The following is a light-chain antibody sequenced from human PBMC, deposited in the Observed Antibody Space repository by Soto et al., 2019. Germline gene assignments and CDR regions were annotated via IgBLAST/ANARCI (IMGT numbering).Light chain of an antibody. V-gene: IGLV1-40*01. Sequence: QSVLTQPPSVSGAPGQRVAISCTGSSSNIGAGFDVHWYQQLPGTAPKLLIYANTNRPSGVPDRFSGSKSGTSASLAITRLQAEDDADYYCQSYDSSLSGVIFGGGTKLTVL. J-gene: IGLJ2*01. CDR3: QSYDSSLSGVI. CDR1: SSNIGAGFD. CDR2: ANT.